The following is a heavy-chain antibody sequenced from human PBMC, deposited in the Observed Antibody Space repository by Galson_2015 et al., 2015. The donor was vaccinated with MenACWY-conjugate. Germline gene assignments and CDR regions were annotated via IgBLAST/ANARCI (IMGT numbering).Heavy chain of an antibody. J-gene: IGHJ1*01. CDR1: GGSISRSGYY. Sequence: SETLSLTCTVSGGSISRSGYYWGWIRQPPGKGLEWIGSIYYSGSTYYNPSLKSRVTISIDTSKNQFSLKLSSVTAADTAVYYCARHPLLGSGSYYKENEYLQYWGQGTLVTVS. CDR3: ARHPLLGSGSYYKENEYLQY. V-gene: IGHV4-39*07. D-gene: IGHD3-10*01. CDR2: IYYSGST.